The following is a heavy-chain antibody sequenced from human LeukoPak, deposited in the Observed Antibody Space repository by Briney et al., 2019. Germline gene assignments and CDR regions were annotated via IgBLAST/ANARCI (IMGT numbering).Heavy chain of an antibody. CDR1: EFIFSSYW. CDR2: IKQDGSEK. Sequence: GGSLRLSCAASEFIFSSYWMSWVRQAPGKGLEWVANIKQDGSEKYYVDSVKARFTISRDNAKNSLFLQMNSLRAENTAVYYCARVAAMTGTVIDYWGQGTLVTVSS. CDR3: ARVAAMTGTVIDY. V-gene: IGHV3-7*01. D-gene: IGHD6-19*01. J-gene: IGHJ4*02.